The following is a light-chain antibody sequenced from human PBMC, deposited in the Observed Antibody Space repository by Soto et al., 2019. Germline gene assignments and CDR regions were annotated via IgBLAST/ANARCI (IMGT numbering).Light chain of an antibody. CDR1: SSDVGGYNY. J-gene: IGLJ3*02. CDR3: NSYTTTSSWV. Sequence: QSALTQPASVSGSPGQSITISCTGTSSDVGGYNYVSWYQQHPGKAPKLIIYEVTNRPSGVSNRFSGSKSGNTASLTISGLQAEDGADYYCNSYTTTSSWVFGGGTKVTVL. V-gene: IGLV2-14*01. CDR2: EVT.